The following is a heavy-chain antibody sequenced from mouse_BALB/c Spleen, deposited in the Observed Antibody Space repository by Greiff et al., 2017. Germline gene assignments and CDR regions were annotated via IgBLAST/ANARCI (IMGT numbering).Heavy chain of an antibody. Sequence: QVQLQQSGPELVKPGASVRISCKASGYTFTSYYIHWVKQRPGQGLEWIGWIYPGNVNTKYNEKFKGKATLTADKSSSTAYMQLSSLTSEDSAVYFCARGAEGYYDYFDYWGQGTTLTVSS. J-gene: IGHJ2*01. V-gene: IGHV1S56*01. D-gene: IGHD2-3*01. CDR2: IYPGNVNT. CDR3: ARGAEGYYDYFDY. CDR1: GYTFTSYY.